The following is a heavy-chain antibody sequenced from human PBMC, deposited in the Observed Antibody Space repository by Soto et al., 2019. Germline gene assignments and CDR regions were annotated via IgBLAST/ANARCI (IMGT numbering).Heavy chain of an antibody. J-gene: IGHJ4*02. CDR1: GFTFSSDG. Sequence: GGSLRLSCAASGFTFSSDGMHWVRQAPGKGLEWVAVIWYHGSNKYYADSVKGRFTISRDNSKNTLYLQMNSLRAEDTAVYYCARDRDPGQWLTTNYFDYWGQGALVTVSS. V-gene: IGHV3-33*01. CDR2: IWYHGSNK. D-gene: IGHD6-19*01. CDR3: ARDRDPGQWLTTNYFDY.